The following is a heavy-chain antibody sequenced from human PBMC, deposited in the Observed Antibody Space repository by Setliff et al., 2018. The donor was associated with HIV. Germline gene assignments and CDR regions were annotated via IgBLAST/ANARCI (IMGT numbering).Heavy chain of an antibody. CDR1: GGSFSAYY. V-gene: IGHV4-34*01. D-gene: IGHD5-18*01. CDR2: INHSGST. CDR3: AREWSYGAFDTFDV. J-gene: IGHJ3*01. Sequence: SETLSLTCAVYGGSFSAYYWSWIRQPPGRGLEWIGEINHSGSTNYNPSLKTRVTIMVDTSKNQFSLKLGSVTAADTAVYYCAREWSYGAFDTFDVWGQGTMVTV.